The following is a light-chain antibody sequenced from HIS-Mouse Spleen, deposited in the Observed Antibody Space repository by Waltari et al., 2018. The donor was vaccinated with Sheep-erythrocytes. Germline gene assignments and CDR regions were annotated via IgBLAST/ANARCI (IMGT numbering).Light chain of an antibody. CDR3: QVWDSSSDHPV. J-gene: IGLJ2*01. CDR2: DDS. CDR1: NIGSKS. V-gene: IGLV3-21*02. Sequence: SYVLTQPPSVSVAPGQTARITCGGNNIGSKSVHWYQQKPGQAPVLVVYDDSDRPSGIPEVLSVSNSGNTATLTISRVEAGDEADYYCQVWDSSSDHPVFGGGTKLTVL.